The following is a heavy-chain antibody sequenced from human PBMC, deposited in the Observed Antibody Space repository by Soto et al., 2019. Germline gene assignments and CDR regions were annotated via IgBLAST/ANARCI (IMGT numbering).Heavy chain of an antibody. V-gene: IGHV3-23*01. Sequence: GGSLRLSCAASGFTFSSYAMSWVRHAPGKGLEWVSAISGSGGSTYYADSVKGRFTISRDNSKNTLYLQMNSLRAEDTAVYYCAKQGLYYDILTGYYFDYWGQGTLVTVSS. CDR3: AKQGLYYDILTGYYFDY. CDR1: GFTFSSYA. CDR2: ISGSGGST. J-gene: IGHJ4*02. D-gene: IGHD3-9*01.